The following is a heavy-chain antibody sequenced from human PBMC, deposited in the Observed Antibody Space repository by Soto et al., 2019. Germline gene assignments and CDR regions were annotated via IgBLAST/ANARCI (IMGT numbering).Heavy chain of an antibody. D-gene: IGHD1-1*01. CDR1: GFTFSSYA. J-gene: IGHJ5*02. CDR2: ISAGGGNT. CDR3: AQTTPSIHWFDP. V-gene: IGHV3-23*01. Sequence: EVQLLESGGGLVQPGGSLRLSCAASGFTFSSYAMRWVRQAPGKGLEWVSAISAGGGNTYYRDSVRGRFTISRDNSKNTLYLQMNSLRAEDTAVYFCAQTTPSIHWFDPWGQGTLVTVSS.